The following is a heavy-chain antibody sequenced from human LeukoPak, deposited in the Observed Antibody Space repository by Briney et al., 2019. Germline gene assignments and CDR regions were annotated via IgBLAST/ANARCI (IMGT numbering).Heavy chain of an antibody. Sequence: SETLSLTCAVYGGSFSGYYWSWIRQPPGKGLEWIGEINHSGSTNYNPSLKSRVTISVDTSKNQFSLKLSSVTAADTAAYYCARVPPLQRRITIFGVVIKEGWFDPWGQGTLVTVSS. CDR3: ARVPPLQRRITIFGVVIKEGWFDP. D-gene: IGHD3-3*01. CDR2: INHSGST. J-gene: IGHJ5*02. CDR1: GGSFSGYY. V-gene: IGHV4-34*01.